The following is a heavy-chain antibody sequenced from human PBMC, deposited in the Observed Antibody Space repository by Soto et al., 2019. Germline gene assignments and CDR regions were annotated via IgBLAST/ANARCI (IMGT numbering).Heavy chain of an antibody. D-gene: IGHD6-13*01. CDR3: AKDKGTAAHGYFDY. V-gene: IGHV3-30*18. Sequence: QVQLVESGGGVVQPGRSLRLSCAASGFTFSSDGMHWVRQAPGKGLEWVAVISYDGSNKYYEDSVKGRFTISRDNSKNTLYLQMNSLRAEDTAVYYCAKDKGTAAHGYFDYWGQGTLVTVSS. J-gene: IGHJ4*02. CDR2: ISYDGSNK. CDR1: GFTFSSDG.